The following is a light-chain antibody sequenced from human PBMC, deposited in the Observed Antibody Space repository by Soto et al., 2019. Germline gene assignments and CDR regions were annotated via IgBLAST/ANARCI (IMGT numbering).Light chain of an antibody. CDR3: QQYNKWPLT. CDR2: VAS. J-gene: IGKJ4*01. V-gene: IGKV3-15*01. CDR1: QSVSSN. Sequence: EIVMTQSPATLSVSPGERATLSCRASQSVSSNLAWYQQKPGQAPRLLIYVASTRATGIPARFSGSGSGTEFTLTISSLQSEDFAVYYCQQYNKWPLTFGGGTKVDIK.